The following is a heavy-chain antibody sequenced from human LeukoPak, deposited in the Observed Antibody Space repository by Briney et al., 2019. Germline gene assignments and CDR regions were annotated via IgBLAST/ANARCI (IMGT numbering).Heavy chain of an antibody. CDR1: GGSISSGGYS. D-gene: IGHD2-2*02. V-gene: IGHV4-30-2*01. CDR2: IYHSGST. J-gene: IGHJ6*02. CDR3: ASRDCSSTSCYNSHYGMDV. Sequence: PSETLSLTCAVSGGSISSGGYSWSWIRQPPGKGLEWIGYIYHSGSTYYNPFLKSRVTISVDRSKNQFSLKLSSVTAADTAVYYCASRDCSSTSCYNSHYGMDVWGQGTTVTVSS.